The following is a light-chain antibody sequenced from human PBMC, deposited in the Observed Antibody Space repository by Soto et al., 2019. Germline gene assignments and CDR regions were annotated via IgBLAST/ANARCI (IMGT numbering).Light chain of an antibody. CDR3: QQYSTYSIT. V-gene: IGKV1-5*03. Sequence: DIPMTQSPSTLSASVGDRVTITCRASQSISYWLAWYQQKPGKAPTVLIYKASILESGVPSRFSGSGSGTEFTLTISSLQPDDFATYYCQQYSTYSITFGGGNKVE. CDR1: QSISYW. CDR2: KAS. J-gene: IGKJ4*01.